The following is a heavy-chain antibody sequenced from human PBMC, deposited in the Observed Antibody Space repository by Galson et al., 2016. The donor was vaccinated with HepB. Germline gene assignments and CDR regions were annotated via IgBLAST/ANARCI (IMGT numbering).Heavy chain of an antibody. Sequence: SLRLSCAASGITFSNYWMSWVRQSPGKGLEWVANIKPDGSEKYYVDSVEGRFTISRDNAKNSLYLQMNSLRAEDTALYYCTRDGTLRPLGYWGQGTLVTVSS. CDR2: IKPDGSEK. V-gene: IGHV3-7*03. J-gene: IGHJ4*02. CDR1: GITFSNYW. CDR3: TRDGTLRPLGY. D-gene: IGHD3-22*01.